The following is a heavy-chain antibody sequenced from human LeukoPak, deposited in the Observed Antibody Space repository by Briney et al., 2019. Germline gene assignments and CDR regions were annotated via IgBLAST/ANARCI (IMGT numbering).Heavy chain of an antibody. CDR3: ARRGWFGELFPANY. CDR2: ISSSTRII. CDR1: GFTFSDYY. J-gene: IGHJ4*02. V-gene: IGHV3-48*01. Sequence: GGSLRLSCAASGFTFSDYYMNWVRQAPGKGLEWVSYISSSTRIIYYADSVKGRLTISRDNAKNSLYLQMNSLRAEDTAVYYCARRGWFGELFPANYWGQGTLVTVSS. D-gene: IGHD3-10*01.